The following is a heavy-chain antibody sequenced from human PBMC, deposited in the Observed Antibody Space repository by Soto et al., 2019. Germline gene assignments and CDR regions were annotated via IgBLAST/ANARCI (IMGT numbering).Heavy chain of an antibody. CDR1: GGSISSGGYY. V-gene: IGHV4-31*03. CDR3: ARFIPGTGSDY. D-gene: IGHD1-20*01. J-gene: IGHJ4*02. Sequence: QVQLQESGPGLVKPSQTLSLTCTVSGGSISSGGYYWSWIRQHPGKGLEWIGYIYYSGSTYYNPSLKXRFTXSXDTSKNQFSLKLSSVTAADTAVYYCARFIPGTGSDYWGQGTLVTVSS. CDR2: IYYSGST.